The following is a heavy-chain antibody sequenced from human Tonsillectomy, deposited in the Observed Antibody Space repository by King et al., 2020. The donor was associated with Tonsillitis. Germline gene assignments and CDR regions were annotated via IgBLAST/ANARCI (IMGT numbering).Heavy chain of an antibody. V-gene: IGHV3-30*18. CDR1: GFTFFSYG. J-gene: IGHJ5*02. CDR3: AKSDVAYCSGGSCSDSFDP. CDR2: ISYDGSTE. Sequence: HVQLVESGGGVVQPGRSLRLSCAASGFTFFSYGMHWVRQAPGKGLEWVAVISYDGSTEYYADSVRGRFTISRDNPKNTLYLQLNSLRAEDTAVYYCAKSDVAYCSGGSCSDSFDPWGQGTLVTVSS. D-gene: IGHD2-15*01.